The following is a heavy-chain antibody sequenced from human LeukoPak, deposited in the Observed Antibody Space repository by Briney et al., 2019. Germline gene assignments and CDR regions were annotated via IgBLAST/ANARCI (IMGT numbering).Heavy chain of an antibody. CDR3: ASQPLNSSSFFDC. J-gene: IGHJ4*02. D-gene: IGHD6-13*01. Sequence: SETLSLTCAVYGGSFSGYYWSWIRQPPGKGLEWIGEINHSGSTNYNPSLKSRVTISVDTSKNQFSLKLSSVTAADTAVYYCASQPLNSSSFFDCWGQGTLVTVSS. CDR2: INHSGST. CDR1: GGSFSGYY. V-gene: IGHV4-34*01.